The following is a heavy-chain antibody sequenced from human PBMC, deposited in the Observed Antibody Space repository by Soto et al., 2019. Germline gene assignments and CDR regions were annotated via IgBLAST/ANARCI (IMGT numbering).Heavy chain of an antibody. J-gene: IGHJ4*02. CDR3: ARDERYYDSSGYYYSLGY. CDR1: GGTFSSYA. D-gene: IGHD3-22*01. Sequence: SVKVSCKASGGTFSSYAISWVRQAPGQGLEWMGGIIPIFGTANYAQKFQGRVTITADESTSTAYMELSSLRSEDTAVYYCARDERYYDSSGYYYSLGYWGQGTLVPVSS. CDR2: IIPIFGTA. V-gene: IGHV1-69*13.